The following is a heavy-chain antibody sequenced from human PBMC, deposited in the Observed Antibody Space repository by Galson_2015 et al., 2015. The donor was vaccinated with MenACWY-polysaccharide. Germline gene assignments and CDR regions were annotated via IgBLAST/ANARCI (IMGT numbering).Heavy chain of an antibody. CDR2: IRQDGFEK. J-gene: IGHJ3*01. Sequence: SLRLSCATSGFIFTNHWMSWVRQAPGKGLEWVANIRQDGFEKYHVDSVKGRFTISRDNAENSVFLQMNSLRVEDTAVYYCAREGLVEAFENWGQGIMVTVSS. V-gene: IGHV3-7*01. CDR3: AREGLVEAFEN. CDR1: GFIFTNHW. D-gene: IGHD2-8*02.